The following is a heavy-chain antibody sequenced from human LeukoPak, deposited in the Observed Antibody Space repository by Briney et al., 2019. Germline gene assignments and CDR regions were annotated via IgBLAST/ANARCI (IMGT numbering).Heavy chain of an antibody. J-gene: IGHJ6*02. D-gene: IGHD6-13*01. CDR3: AKSISEQQLDYYYYYGMDV. CDR1: GFTFSSYA. Sequence: PGGSLRLSCAASGFTFSSYAMSWVRQAPGKGLEWVSAISGSGGSTYYADSVKGRFTISRDNSKNTLYLQMNSLRAEDTAVYYCAKSISEQQLDYYYYYGMDVWGQGTTVTVSS. CDR2: ISGSGGST. V-gene: IGHV3-23*01.